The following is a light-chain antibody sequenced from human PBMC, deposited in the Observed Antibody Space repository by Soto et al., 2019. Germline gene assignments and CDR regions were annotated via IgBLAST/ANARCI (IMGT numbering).Light chain of an antibody. CDR1: QSVSSY. Sequence: EIVLTQSPATLSLSPGERATLSCRASQSVSSYLAWYQQKPGQAPRLLIYGASIRATGIPDRFSGDGSGTDFTLTISRLEPEDFAVYYCQQYSTSAITFGQGTRLEIK. CDR2: GAS. V-gene: IGKV3-20*01. J-gene: IGKJ5*01. CDR3: QQYSTSAIT.